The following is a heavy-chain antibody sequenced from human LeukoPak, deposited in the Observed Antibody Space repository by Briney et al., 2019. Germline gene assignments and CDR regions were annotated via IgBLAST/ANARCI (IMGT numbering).Heavy chain of an antibody. CDR3: ARMSTGWSTDYYYYMDV. CDR1: GFTFSSYW. Sequence: GGSLRLSCAASGFTFSSYWMHWVRQAPGKGLVWVSRINSDGSSTSYADSVKGRFTISRDNAKNTLYLQMNSLRAEDTAVYYCARMSTGWSTDYYYYMDVWGKGTTVTVSS. CDR2: INSDGSST. V-gene: IGHV3-74*01. D-gene: IGHD2-15*01. J-gene: IGHJ6*03.